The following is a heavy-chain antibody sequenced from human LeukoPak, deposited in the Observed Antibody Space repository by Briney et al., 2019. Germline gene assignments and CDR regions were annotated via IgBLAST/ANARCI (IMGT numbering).Heavy chain of an antibody. CDR1: GYTFTSYG. V-gene: IGHV1-18*04. Sequence: GASVKVSCKASGYTFTSYGISWVRQAPGQGLEWMGWISAYNGNTNYAQKLQGGVTMTTDTSTSTAYMELRSLRSDDTAVYYCAREGSCSSTSCFDYWGQGTLVTVSS. D-gene: IGHD2-2*01. J-gene: IGHJ4*02. CDR3: AREGSCSSTSCFDY. CDR2: ISAYNGNT.